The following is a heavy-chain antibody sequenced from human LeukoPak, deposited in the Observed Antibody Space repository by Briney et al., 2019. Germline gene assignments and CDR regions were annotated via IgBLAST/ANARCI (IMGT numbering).Heavy chain of an antibody. CDR2: IYYSGST. J-gene: IGHJ4*02. Sequence: SVTLSLTCTVSGGSISSYYWSWIRQPPGKGLEWIGYIYYSGSTNYNPSLKSRLTISVDTSKNQFSLKLSSVTAADTAVYYCARESGGYRLFEFWGQGALVTVSS. CDR1: GGSISSYY. CDR3: ARESGGYRLFEF. D-gene: IGHD2-15*01. V-gene: IGHV4-59*01.